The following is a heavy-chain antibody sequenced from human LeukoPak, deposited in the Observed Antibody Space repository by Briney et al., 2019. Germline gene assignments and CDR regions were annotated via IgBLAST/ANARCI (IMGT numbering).Heavy chain of an antibody. V-gene: IGHV6-1*01. CDR2: TYYRSKWYN. CDR3: ARDSSSWYGYFQH. J-gene: IGHJ1*01. D-gene: IGHD6-13*01. CDR1: GDSVSSNSAA. Sequence: SQTLSLTCAISGDSVSSNSAAWNWIRQSPSRGFEWVGRTYYRSKWYNDYAVSVKSRITINPDTSKNQFSLQLNSVTPEDTAMYYCARDSSSWYGYFQHWGQGTLVTVSS.